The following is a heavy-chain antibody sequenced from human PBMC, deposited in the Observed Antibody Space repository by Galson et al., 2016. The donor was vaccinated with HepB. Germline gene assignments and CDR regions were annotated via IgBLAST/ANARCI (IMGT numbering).Heavy chain of an antibody. J-gene: IGHJ6*02. CDR1: RFTFSSFS. D-gene: IGHD3-10*01. CDR2: ISSSSNYI. CDR3: ARGSGEYSWAPWGYYYGMDV. V-gene: IGHV3-21*01. Sequence: SLRLSCAASRFTFSSFSINWVRQAPGRGLEWVSSISSSSNYIYYAASVKGRFTISRDNAKNSLCLQMSSLRAEDTAVYYCARGSGEYSWAPWGYYYGMDVWGQGTTVTVSS.